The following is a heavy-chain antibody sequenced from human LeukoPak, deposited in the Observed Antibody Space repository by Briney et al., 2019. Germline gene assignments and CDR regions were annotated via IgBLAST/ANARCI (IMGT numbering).Heavy chain of an antibody. CDR3: ARQGYCTNGVCPRSFDY. D-gene: IGHD2-8*01. CDR1: GYTFTSYG. CDR2: ISIGNGNT. J-gene: IGHJ4*02. V-gene: IGHV1-3*04. Sequence: ASVKVSCKASGYTFTSYGISWVRQAPGQRLEWMGWISIGNGNTKYLEKLQGRVTITRDTSASTAYMELSSLRSEDTAIYFCARQGYCTNGVCPRSFDYWGQGTLVTVSS.